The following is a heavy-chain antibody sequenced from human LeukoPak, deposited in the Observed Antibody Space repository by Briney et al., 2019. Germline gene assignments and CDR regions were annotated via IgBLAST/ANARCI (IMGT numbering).Heavy chain of an antibody. CDR1: GFTFSSYA. CDR3: AKGGSSWTRFDY. J-gene: IGHJ4*02. CDR2: ISGSGGST. V-gene: IGHV3-23*01. D-gene: IGHD6-13*01. Sequence: GGSLRLFCAASGFTFSSYAMSWVRQAPGKGLEWVSAISGSGGSTYYADSVKGRFTISRDNSKNTLYLQMNSLGAEDTAVYYCAKGGSSWTRFDYWGQGTLVTVSS.